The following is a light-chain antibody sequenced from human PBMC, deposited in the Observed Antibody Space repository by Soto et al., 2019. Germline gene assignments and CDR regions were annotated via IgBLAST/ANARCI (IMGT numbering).Light chain of an antibody. V-gene: IGKV1-39*01. CDR2: AAS. CDR3: QQSYSTPFT. J-gene: IGKJ5*01. Sequence: DIQMTQSPSSLSASVGDRVTITCRASQSITNYLNWFQQKPGKAPKLLIYAASSLQSGVPSRFSGSGSGTDFTLTISSLQTEDFATYYCQQSYSTPFTFGQGTRLEIK. CDR1: QSITNY.